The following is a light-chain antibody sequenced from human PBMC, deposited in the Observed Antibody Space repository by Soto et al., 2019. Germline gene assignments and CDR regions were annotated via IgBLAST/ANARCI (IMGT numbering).Light chain of an antibody. Sequence: QSALTQPPSASGSPGQSVTISCTGTSSDVGGYNYVSWHQQQSGKAPKLMIYEVSKRPSGVPDRFSGSKSGNTASLTVSGLQAEDEADYYCSSYAGSNNFVVFGGGTKVTVL. V-gene: IGLV2-8*01. CDR3: SSYAGSNNFVV. CDR2: EVS. CDR1: SSDVGGYNY. J-gene: IGLJ2*01.